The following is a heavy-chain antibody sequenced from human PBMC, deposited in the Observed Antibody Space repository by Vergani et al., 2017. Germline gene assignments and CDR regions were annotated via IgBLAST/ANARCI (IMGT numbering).Heavy chain of an antibody. Sequence: QVQLVQSGAEVKKPGASVTVSCKASGYTFTGYYMHWVRQAPGQGLEWMGWINPNSGGTNYAQKLQGRVTMTRDTSISTAYMELSRLRSDDTAVYYCARDKDFDYWGQGTLVTVSS. CDR1: GYTFTGYY. V-gene: IGHV1-2*02. CDR2: INPNSGGT. J-gene: IGHJ4*02. CDR3: ARDKDFDY.